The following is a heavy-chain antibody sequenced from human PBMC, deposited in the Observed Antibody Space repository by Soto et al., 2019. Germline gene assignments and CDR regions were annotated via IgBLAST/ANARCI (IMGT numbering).Heavy chain of an antibody. CDR2: IKQDGSEK. V-gene: IGHV3-7*03. D-gene: IGHD3-10*01. Sequence: EVQLVESGGGLVQPGGSLRLSCAASGFSFSTYWMSWVRQAPGKGLEWVANIKQDGSEKYFVDSVKGRFTISRDNARNSLYLHMNSLRAEDTAVYYCARWDTMALLFFDFWGQGTLVTVSS. J-gene: IGHJ4*02. CDR3: ARWDTMALLFFDF. CDR1: GFSFSTYW.